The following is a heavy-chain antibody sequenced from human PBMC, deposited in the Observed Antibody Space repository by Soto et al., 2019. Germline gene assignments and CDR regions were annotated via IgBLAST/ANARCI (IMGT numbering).Heavy chain of an antibody. D-gene: IGHD5-18*01. CDR2: MYYSGNT. Sequence: SETLSLTCTVSGGSVSSGDYYWSWIRQPPGKGLEWIGYMYYSGNTNYNPSLKSRVIISVDTSKNLFSLKLTSVTAAHTAVYYCARIPVDTSMLYWLDPWGQGTLVTLSS. CDR1: GGSVSSGDYY. V-gene: IGHV4-61*08. J-gene: IGHJ5*02. CDR3: ARIPVDTSMLYWLDP.